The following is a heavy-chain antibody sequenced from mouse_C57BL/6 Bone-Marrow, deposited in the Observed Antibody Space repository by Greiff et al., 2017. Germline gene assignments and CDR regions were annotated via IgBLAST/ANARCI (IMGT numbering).Heavy chain of an antibody. Sequence: EVKLQESGAELVRPGASVKLSCTASGFNIKDDYMHWVKQRPEQGLEWIGWIDPENGDTEYASKFQGKATITADTSSNTAYLQLSSLTSEDTAVYYCTTTEVWFAYWGQGTLVTVSA. V-gene: IGHV14-4*01. J-gene: IGHJ3*01. CDR1: GFNIKDDY. CDR2: IDPENGDT. CDR3: TTTEVWFAY.